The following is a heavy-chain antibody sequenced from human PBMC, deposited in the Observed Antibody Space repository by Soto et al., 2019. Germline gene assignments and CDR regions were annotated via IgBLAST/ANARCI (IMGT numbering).Heavy chain of an antibody. Sequence: ASVKVSCKASGYTFTNYGISWVRQAPGQGLEWMGWISAYNGNTDYVQKLQGRVTVTTDTSTSTAYMELSRLRSDDTAVYYCARDQREDCADGICYNWGVFDIWGQGTMVTVSS. CDR2: ISAYNGNT. V-gene: IGHV1-18*01. CDR1: GYTFTNYG. J-gene: IGHJ3*02. D-gene: IGHD2-8*01. CDR3: ARDQREDCADGICYNWGVFDI.